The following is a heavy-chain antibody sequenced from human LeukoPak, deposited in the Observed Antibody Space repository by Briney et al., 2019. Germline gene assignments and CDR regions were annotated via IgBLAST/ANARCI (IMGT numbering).Heavy chain of an antibody. CDR3: ARDRRHYDILTGYAYYYYSMDV. J-gene: IGHJ6*04. CDR2: IIPIFGTA. Sequence: SVKVSCKASGGTFSSYAISWVRQAPGQGLEWMGGIIPIFGTANYAQKFQGRVTITADESTSTAYMELSSLRSEDTAVYYCARDRRHYDILTGYAYYYYSMDVWGKGTTVTVSS. V-gene: IGHV1-69*13. CDR1: GGTFSSYA. D-gene: IGHD3-9*01.